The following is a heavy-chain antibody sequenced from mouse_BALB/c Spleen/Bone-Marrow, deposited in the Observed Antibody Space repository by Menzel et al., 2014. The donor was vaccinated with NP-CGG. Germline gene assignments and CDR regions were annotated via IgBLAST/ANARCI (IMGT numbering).Heavy chain of an antibody. Sequence: VQLVESGAELVRPGASVKLSCKTSGYTFTSYWINWVEQRPGQGLEWIGNIYPSDNYTNYNQKFKDKATLTVDISSTTAYMQLSSPTSEDSAVYYCTRTYEYFDYWGQGTTLTVSS. CDR2: IYPSDNYT. D-gene: IGHD2-3*01. J-gene: IGHJ2*01. CDR1: GYTFTSYW. V-gene: IGHV1-69*02. CDR3: TRTYEYFDY.